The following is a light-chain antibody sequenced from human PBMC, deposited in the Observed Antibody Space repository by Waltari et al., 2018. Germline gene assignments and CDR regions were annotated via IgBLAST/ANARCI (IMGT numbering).Light chain of an antibody. CDR1: QTVLYSSNKKNY. V-gene: IGKV4-1*01. CDR3: QQYYSSPYT. Sequence: DIVMTQSPDPLAVSLGEKATINCKSSQTVLYSSNKKNYLARYQQKPGQPHTLLIYWASTRQCGVPDRFSGSGSGTDFTLTISSLQTEDVALYYCQQYYSSPYTFGQGTKLEI. CDR2: WAS. J-gene: IGKJ2*01.